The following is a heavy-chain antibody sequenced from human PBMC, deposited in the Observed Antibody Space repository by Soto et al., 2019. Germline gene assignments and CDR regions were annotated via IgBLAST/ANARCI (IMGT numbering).Heavy chain of an antibody. V-gene: IGHV3-53*01. CDR3: AGRLTTAASLDY. D-gene: IGHD1-1*01. Sequence: VQLVESGGGLIQPEGSLRLSCAASGLSVSNNHMTWVRQAPGKGLEWVSLIHGGGSAYYADSVKGRFTISRDNSKNTLYLQMDSLRAEDTAIYYCAGRLTTAASLDYWGQGTLVTVSS. CDR1: GLSVSNNH. J-gene: IGHJ4*02. CDR2: IHGGGSA.